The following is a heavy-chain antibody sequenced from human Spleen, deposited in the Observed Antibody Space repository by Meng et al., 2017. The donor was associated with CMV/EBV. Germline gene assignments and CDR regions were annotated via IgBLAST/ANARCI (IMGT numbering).Heavy chain of an antibody. V-gene: IGHV3-23*01. Sequence: GESLKISCAASGFTFSNYAMAWVRQAPGKGLEWVSTVSAGGGIRDYTDSVKGRFTISRDNSKNTLYLQMNSLRAEDTAVYYCAIRYCSSTSCLKRVGAFDIWGQGTMVTVSS. CDR1: GFTFSNYA. J-gene: IGHJ3*02. CDR2: VSAGGGIR. CDR3: AIRYCSSTSCLKRVGAFDI. D-gene: IGHD2-2*01.